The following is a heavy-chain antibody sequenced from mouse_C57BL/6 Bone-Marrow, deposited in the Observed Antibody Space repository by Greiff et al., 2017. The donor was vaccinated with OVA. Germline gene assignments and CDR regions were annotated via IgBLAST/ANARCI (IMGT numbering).Heavy chain of an antibody. CDR3: AREVIYYDYDGYFDY. D-gene: IGHD2-4*01. CDR1: GYTFTSYW. CDR2: IDPSDSYT. V-gene: IGHV1-69*01. Sequence: VQLQQPGAELVMPGASVKLSCKASGYTFTSYWMHWVKQRPGQGLEWIGEIDPSDSYTTYNQKFKGKSTLTVDKSSSTAYMQLSSLTSEDSAVYYCAREVIYYDYDGYFDYWGQGTTLTVSS. J-gene: IGHJ2*01.